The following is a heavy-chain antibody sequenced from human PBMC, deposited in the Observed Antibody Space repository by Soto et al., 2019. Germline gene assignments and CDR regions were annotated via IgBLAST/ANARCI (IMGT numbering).Heavy chain of an antibody. Sequence: GGSLRLSCAAFGFTFSSYAMSWVRQAPGKGLEWVSAISGSGGSTYYADSVKGRFTISRDNSKNTLYLQMNSLRAEDTAVYYCASSSWSYYYGMDVWGQGTTVTVSS. CDR1: GFTFSSYA. V-gene: IGHV3-23*01. CDR3: ASSSWSYYYGMDV. D-gene: IGHD6-13*01. J-gene: IGHJ6*02. CDR2: ISGSGGST.